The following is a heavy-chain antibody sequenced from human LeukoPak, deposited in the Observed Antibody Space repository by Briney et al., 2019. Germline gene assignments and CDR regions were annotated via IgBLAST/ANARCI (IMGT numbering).Heavy chain of an antibody. Sequence: GGSLRLSCAASGFTVSSNYMSWVRQAPGKGLEWVSVIYSGGSTYYADSVKGRFTISRDNSKNTLYLQMNSLRAEDTAVYYCARVPPYSNGMDVWGQGTTVTVSS. CDR1: GFTVSSNY. CDR3: ARVPPYSNGMDV. D-gene: IGHD2-21*01. CDR2: IYSGGST. J-gene: IGHJ6*02. V-gene: IGHV3-66*01.